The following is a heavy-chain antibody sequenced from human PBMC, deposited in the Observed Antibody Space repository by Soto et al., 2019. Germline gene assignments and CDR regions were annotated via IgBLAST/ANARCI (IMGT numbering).Heavy chain of an antibody. D-gene: IGHD5-18*01. Sequence: SGPTLVNPTQTLTLTCTFSGFSLSTSGVGVGWIRQPPGKALEWLALIYWNDDKRYSPSLKSRLTITKDTSKNQVVLTMTNMDPVDTATYYCAHRLVGSGYSYGYDYWGQGTLVTVSS. J-gene: IGHJ4*02. V-gene: IGHV2-5*01. CDR1: GFSLSTSGVG. CDR2: IYWNDDK. CDR3: AHRLVGSGYSYGYDY.